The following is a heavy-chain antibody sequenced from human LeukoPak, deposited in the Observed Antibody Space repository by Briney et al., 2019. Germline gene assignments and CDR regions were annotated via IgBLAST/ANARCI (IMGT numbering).Heavy chain of an antibody. CDR1: GYNYISYW. V-gene: IGHV5-51*01. J-gene: IGHJ4*02. CDR2: IYPGDSDT. Sequence: GESLKISCKGSGYNYISYWIGWVRQMPGKGLEWKGIIYPGDSDTRYSPSFQGQVTISADKSISTAYLQWSSLKASDTAMYYCARSRGNPSPFDYWGQGTLVTVSS. D-gene: IGHD3-10*01. CDR3: ARSRGNPSPFDY.